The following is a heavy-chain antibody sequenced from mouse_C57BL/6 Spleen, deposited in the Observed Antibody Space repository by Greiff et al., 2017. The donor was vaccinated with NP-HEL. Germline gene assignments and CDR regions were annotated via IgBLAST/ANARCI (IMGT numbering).Heavy chain of an antibody. V-gene: IGHV1-81*01. CDR1: GYTFTSYG. CDR3: AHYYGSSSFAY. D-gene: IGHD1-1*01. CDR2: IYPRSGNT. Sequence: VQLQQSGAELARPGASVKLSCKASGYTFTSYGISWVKQRTGQGLEWIGEIYPRSGNTYYNEKFKGKATLTADKSSSTAYMELRSLTSEDSAVYFCAHYYGSSSFAYWGQGTLVTVSA. J-gene: IGHJ3*01.